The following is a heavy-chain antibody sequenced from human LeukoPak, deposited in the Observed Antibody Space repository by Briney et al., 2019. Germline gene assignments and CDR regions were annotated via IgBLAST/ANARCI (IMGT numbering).Heavy chain of an antibody. CDR1: GFTFSSYA. J-gene: IGHJ3*01. CDR2: IQYDGSRK. V-gene: IGHV3-30*02. CDR3: AKDLIL. Sequence: SGGSLRLSCAASGFTFSSYAMSWVRQAPGKGLEWVSFIQYDGSRKNYVDSVKGRFTISRDNSKNTLYLQMFSLRPEDTAVYFCAKDLILWGQGTVVTVSS.